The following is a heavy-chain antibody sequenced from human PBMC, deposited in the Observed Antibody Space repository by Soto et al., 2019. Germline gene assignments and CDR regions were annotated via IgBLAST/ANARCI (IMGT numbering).Heavy chain of an antibody. J-gene: IGHJ4*02. CDR3: ARDLLTWFGELPEYYFDY. D-gene: IGHD3-10*01. Sequence: GGSLRLSCAASGFTFSSYSMIWVRQAPGKGLEWVSSISSSSSYIYYADSVKGRFTISRDNAKNSLYLQMNSLRAEDTAVYYCARDLLTWFGELPEYYFDYWGQGTLVTVSS. CDR1: GFTFSSYS. V-gene: IGHV3-21*01. CDR2: ISSSSSYI.